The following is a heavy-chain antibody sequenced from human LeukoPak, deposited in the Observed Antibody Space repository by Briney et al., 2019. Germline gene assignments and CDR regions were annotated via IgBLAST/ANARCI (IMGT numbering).Heavy chain of an antibody. V-gene: IGHV4-59*08. CDR2: IYYTGST. J-gene: IGHJ6*01. CDR3: ARHDPVGHFLRGMDV. Sequence: SETLSLTCAVSGGSISGCFWSWSRQPPGKGLEWIGYIYYTGSTIYNPSLRSRVTMSVDVSKNQFSLDLTSVTAADTAVYYCARHDPVGHFLRGMDVWGQGTTVTVSS. CDR1: GGSISGCF. D-gene: IGHD2/OR15-2a*01.